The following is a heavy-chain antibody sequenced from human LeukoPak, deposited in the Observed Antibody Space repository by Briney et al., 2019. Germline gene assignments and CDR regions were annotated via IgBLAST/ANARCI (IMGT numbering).Heavy chain of an antibody. V-gene: IGHV4-31*03. J-gene: IGHJ6*02. CDR3: ARGPYDFWSGYYRPYYCGMDV. D-gene: IGHD3-3*01. CDR2: IYYSGST. Sequence: PSETLSLTCTVSGGSISSAAYYWSWIRQHPGKGLEWIGYIYYSGSTYYNPSLKSRVSISIDTSKNQFSLKLNSVTAADTAVYYCARGPYDFWSGYYRPYYCGMDVWGQGTTVTVSS. CDR1: GGSISSAAYY.